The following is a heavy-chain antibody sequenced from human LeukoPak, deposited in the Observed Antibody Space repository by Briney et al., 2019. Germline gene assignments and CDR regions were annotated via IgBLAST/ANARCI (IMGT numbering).Heavy chain of an antibody. CDR2: ISWSGGAT. J-gene: IGHJ2*01. CDR1: GFTFRNSP. Sequence: GGSLRLSCAASGFTFRNSPMIWVRQAPGKGLEWVSSISWSGGATFNAGSVKGRFTISRDNSKNTLYFQMNSLRAADTSVYYCAKVHEGYYSDWY. V-gene: IGHV3-23*01. D-gene: IGHD2-15*01. CDR3: AKVHEGYYSDWY.